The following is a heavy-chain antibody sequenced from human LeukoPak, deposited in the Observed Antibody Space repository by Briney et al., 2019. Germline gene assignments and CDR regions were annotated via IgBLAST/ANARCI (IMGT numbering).Heavy chain of an antibody. CDR1: GFTFNSYG. CDR2: MWYDGSNK. CDR3: ARGLPPVMKYYFDY. V-gene: IGHV3-33*01. D-gene: IGHD4-11*01. J-gene: IGHJ4*02. Sequence: GGSLRLSCAASGFTFNSYGMHWVRQAPGKGLEWVAVMWYDGSNKYYADSVKGRFTISRDDSKNTLYLQMNSLRAEDTAMYYCARGLPPVMKYYFDYWGQGTLVTVSS.